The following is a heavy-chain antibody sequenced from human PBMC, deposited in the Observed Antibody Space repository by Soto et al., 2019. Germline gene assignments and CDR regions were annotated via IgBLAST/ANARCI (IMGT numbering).Heavy chain of an antibody. Sequence: GGSLRLSCAASGFTFSSYAMSWVRQAPGKGLEWVSAISGSGGSTYYADSVKGRFTISRDNSKNTLYLQMNSLRAEDTAVYYCAKDRSDPSMSSGSYLNWGQGTLVTVSS. CDR1: GFTFSSYA. CDR3: AKDRSDPSMSSGSYLN. CDR2: ISGSGGST. J-gene: IGHJ4*02. D-gene: IGHD3-10*01. V-gene: IGHV3-23*01.